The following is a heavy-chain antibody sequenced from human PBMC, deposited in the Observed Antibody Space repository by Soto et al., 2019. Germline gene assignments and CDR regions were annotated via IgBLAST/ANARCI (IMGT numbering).Heavy chain of an antibody. J-gene: IGHJ3*02. V-gene: IGHV1-46*03. CDR2: INPSGGST. D-gene: IGHD6-13*01. CDR1: GYTFTSYY. CDR3: ALSYSSSWGGNAFDI. Sequence: GASVKLSCKASGYTFTSYYMHWVRQAPGQGLEWMGIINPSGGSTSYAQKFQGRVAMTRDTSTSTVYMELSSLRSEDTAVYYCALSYSSSWGGNAFDIWGQGTMVTVSS.